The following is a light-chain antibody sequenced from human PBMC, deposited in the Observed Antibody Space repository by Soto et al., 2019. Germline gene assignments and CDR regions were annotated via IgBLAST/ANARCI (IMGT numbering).Light chain of an antibody. CDR2: EVS. CDR3: SSYAGSNNWV. Sequence: QSALTQPRSASGSPGQSVTISCTGTSSDVGGYNYVSWYQQHPGKAPKLMIYEVSKRPSGVPDRFSDSKSGNTASLTVSGLQAEDEADYYCSSYAGSNNWVFGGGTKVTVL. J-gene: IGLJ3*02. CDR1: SSDVGGYNY. V-gene: IGLV2-8*01.